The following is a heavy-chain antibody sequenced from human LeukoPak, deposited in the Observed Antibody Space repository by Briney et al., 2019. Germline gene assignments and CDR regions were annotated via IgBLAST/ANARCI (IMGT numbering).Heavy chain of an antibody. CDR1: GFTFSSYS. D-gene: IGHD2-2*01. CDR3: AREGDCSSTSCYYYYYYYMDV. J-gene: IGHJ6*03. V-gene: IGHV3-21*01. CDR2: ISSSSSYL. Sequence: PGGSLRLSCAASGFTFSSYSMNWVRQAPGKGLEWVSSISSSSSYLYYADSVKGRFTVSRDNAKNSLYLQMNSLRAEDTAVYYCAREGDCSSTSCYYYYYYYMDVWGKGTTVTVSS.